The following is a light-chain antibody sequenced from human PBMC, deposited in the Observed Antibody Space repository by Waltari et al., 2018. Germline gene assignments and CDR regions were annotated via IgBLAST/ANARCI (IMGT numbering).Light chain of an antibody. Sequence: DIQLPQSPSTLSASVGDRVTITCRASHSISHWLAWNQQKPGKAPKLLIFQASSLEREVPSRFSGSGAGTEFTLTISSLQPDDFATFSCQHYDNHPPTFGGGTKVEI. CDR3: QHYDNHPPT. V-gene: IGKV1-5*03. CDR1: HSISHW. J-gene: IGKJ4*02. CDR2: QAS.